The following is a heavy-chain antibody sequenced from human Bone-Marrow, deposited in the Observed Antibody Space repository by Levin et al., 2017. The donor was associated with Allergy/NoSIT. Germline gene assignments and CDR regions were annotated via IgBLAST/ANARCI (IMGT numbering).Heavy chain of an antibody. V-gene: IGHV4-59*01. J-gene: IGHJ2*01. CDR3: ARELRYFDWLSNRNLYWYFDL. CDR2: IYYSGST. CDR1: GGSISSYY. D-gene: IGHD3-9*01. Sequence: SETLSLTCTVSGGSISSYYWSWIRQPPGKGLEWIGYIYYSGSTNYNPSLKSRVTISVDTSKNQFSLKLSSVTAADTAVYYCARELRYFDWLSNRNLYWYFDLWGRGTLVTVSS.